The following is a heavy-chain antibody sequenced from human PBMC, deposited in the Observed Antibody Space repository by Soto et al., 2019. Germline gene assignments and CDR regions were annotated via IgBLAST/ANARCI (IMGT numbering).Heavy chain of an antibody. Sequence: QVHLQESGPGLVKPSQTLSLYCAVSGASISSDAYNWSWIRQHPGKGLEWVGFISSRGRTYYNPSLKSRLTISADTSKSQFSLHLTSVTAADTAMYFCARDRFTGTWSKFDYWGQGTLVTVSS. CDR3: ARDRFTGTWSKFDY. V-gene: IGHV4-31*11. CDR1: GASISSDAYN. J-gene: IGHJ4*02. D-gene: IGHD3-16*02. CDR2: ISSRGRT.